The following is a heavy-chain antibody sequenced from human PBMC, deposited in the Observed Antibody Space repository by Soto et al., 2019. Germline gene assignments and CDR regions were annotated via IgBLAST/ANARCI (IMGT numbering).Heavy chain of an antibody. J-gene: IGHJ6*03. Sequence: QAQLVQSGAEVKKPGASVKVSCKAYGYTFTNYAVHWLRQAPGQGLEWMGWLNAGNGDTKYSPTLQDRVTISRDTSASRAYMELSSLISEDTAVYDCARQCIPYNSGSGDYFFYYYNYMDVWGKGTTVTVSS. V-gene: IGHV1-3*01. CDR2: LNAGNGDT. D-gene: IGHD3-10*01. CDR1: GYTFTNYA. CDR3: ARQCIPYNSGSGDYFFYYYNYMDV.